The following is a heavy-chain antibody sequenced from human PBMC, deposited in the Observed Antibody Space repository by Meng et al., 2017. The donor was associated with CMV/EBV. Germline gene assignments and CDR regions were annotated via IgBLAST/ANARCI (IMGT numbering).Heavy chain of an antibody. CDR3: ASNVVPAAMDYYYYGMDV. V-gene: IGHV1-69*05. Sequence: SVKVSCKASGGTFSSYAISWVRQAPGQGLEWMGGIIPIFGTANYAQKFQGRVTITTDESTSTAYMELSSLRSEDTAVYYCASNVVPAAMDYYYYGMDVWGQGTRSPSP. J-gene: IGHJ6*02. CDR1: GGTFSSYA. CDR2: IIPIFGTA. D-gene: IGHD2-2*01.